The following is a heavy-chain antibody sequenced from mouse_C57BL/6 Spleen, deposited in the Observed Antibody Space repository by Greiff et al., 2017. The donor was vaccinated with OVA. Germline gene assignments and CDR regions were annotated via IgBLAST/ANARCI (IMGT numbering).Heavy chain of an antibody. CDR3: ARSLAQAGAMDY. D-gene: IGHD3-2*02. V-gene: IGHV1-82*01. J-gene: IGHJ4*01. Sequence: QVQLKQSGPELVKPGASVKISCKASGYAFSSSWMNWVKQRPGKGLEWIGRIYPGDGDTNYNGKFKGKATLTADKSSSTAYMQLSSLTSEDSAVYFCARSLAQAGAMDYWGQGTSVTVSS. CDR1: GYAFSSSW. CDR2: IYPGDGDT.